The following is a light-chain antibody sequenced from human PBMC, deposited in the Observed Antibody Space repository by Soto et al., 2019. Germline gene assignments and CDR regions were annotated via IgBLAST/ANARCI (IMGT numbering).Light chain of an antibody. CDR1: QSCGTS. J-gene: IGKJ1*01. Sequence: DIQMTQSPSTLSASVGDRVTITCRASQSCGTSLAWYQQRPGKAPNLLIYKASNLESGVPSRFSGSGSGTEFTLTISSVQPDDFATYYGQQYNNYWTFGQGTKVEIK. V-gene: IGKV1-5*03. CDR2: KAS. CDR3: QQYNNYWT.